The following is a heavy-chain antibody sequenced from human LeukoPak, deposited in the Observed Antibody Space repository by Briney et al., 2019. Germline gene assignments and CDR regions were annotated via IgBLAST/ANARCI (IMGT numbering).Heavy chain of an antibody. CDR2: IFPGDSDT. CDR3: ARHASHYDTSAYPFDY. V-gene: IGHV5-51*01. Sequence: GESLKISCKGSGYSFTNFWIGWVRQMPGKGLEWMGIIFPGDSDTRYSPSFQGQVTISADKSTSTAYLQWSSLKASDTAMYYCARHASHYDTSAYPFDYWGQGTLVTVSS. CDR1: GYSFTNFW. J-gene: IGHJ4*02. D-gene: IGHD3-22*01.